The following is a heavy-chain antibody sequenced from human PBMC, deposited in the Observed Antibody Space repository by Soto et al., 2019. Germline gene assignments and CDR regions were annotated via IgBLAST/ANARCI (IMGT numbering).Heavy chain of an antibody. V-gene: IGHV1-69*01. CDR2: IIPTFGTA. J-gene: IGHJ4*02. D-gene: IGHD1-26*01. CDR3: ARELVGATDY. CDR1: GGTFSSYA. Sequence: QVQLVQSGAELKKPGSSVKVSCKASGGTFSSYAISWGRQAPGQALEWMGGIIPTFGTANYAQKLQGRVNIPADESTSTAYMELSSLRSEDTAVYYCARELVGATDYWGQGPLVTVSS.